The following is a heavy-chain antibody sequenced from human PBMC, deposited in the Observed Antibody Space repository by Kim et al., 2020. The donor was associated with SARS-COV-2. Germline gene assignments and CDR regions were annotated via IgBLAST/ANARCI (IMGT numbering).Heavy chain of an antibody. CDR2: ISGSGGST. CDR3: AKIEGAWFGEEYGMDV. Sequence: GGSLRLSCAASGFTFSSYAMSWVRQAPGKGLEWVSAISGSGGSTYYADSVKGRFTISRDNSKNTLYLQMNSLRAEDTAVYYCAKIEGAWFGEEYGMDVWGQGTTVTVSS. J-gene: IGHJ6*02. CDR1: GFTFSSYA. D-gene: IGHD3-10*01. V-gene: IGHV3-23*01.